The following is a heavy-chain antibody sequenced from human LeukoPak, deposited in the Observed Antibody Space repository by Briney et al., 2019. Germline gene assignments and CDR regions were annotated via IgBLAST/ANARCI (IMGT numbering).Heavy chain of an antibody. CDR1: GYIFTTYA. D-gene: IGHD6-13*01. Sequence: ASVKVSCTASGYIFTTYAMHWVRQAPGQTLEWMGWINGGICNTRYLQKFQGRVTITRDTSANIAYVELSSLRSEDTAVYYCATTVSAGTYRYFQHWGQGTLVTVSS. CDR3: ATTVSAGTYRYFQH. J-gene: IGHJ1*01. V-gene: IGHV1-3*01. CDR2: INGGICNT.